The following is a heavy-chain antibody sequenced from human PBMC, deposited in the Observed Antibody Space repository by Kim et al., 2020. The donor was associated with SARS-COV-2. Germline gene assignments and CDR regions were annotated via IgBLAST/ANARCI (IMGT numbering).Heavy chain of an antibody. D-gene: IGHD1-1*01. V-gene: IGHV1-46*01. CDR1: GYTFTTYY. CDR3: ARVFRPGTTMGHFDY. Sequence: ASVKVSCKASGYTFTTYYIHWVRQAPGQGLEWMGIINPSGGSTSYAQKFQGRVTMTRDTSTSTVYMDLSSLRSEDTAVYYCARVFRPGTTMGHFDYWGQGTLVTVSS. CDR2: INPSGGST. J-gene: IGHJ4*02.